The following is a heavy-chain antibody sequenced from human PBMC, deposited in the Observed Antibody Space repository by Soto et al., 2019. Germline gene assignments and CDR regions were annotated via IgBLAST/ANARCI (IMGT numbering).Heavy chain of an antibody. V-gene: IGHV1-18*01. CDR1: GHISGHYG. CDR3: ARDGDQCDQRFCEI. Sequence: QVQLVQSAPELTKPGASVKVSCRVSGHISGHYGISWVRLRAGQGLEWMGWISAHRGHTNYAHKFRGRVTMTTDPSTATVSMELTNLLSDDTAVYFCARDGDQCDQRFCEIWGQGTLVTVSS. D-gene: IGHD7-27*01. J-gene: IGHJ4*02. CDR2: ISAHRGHT.